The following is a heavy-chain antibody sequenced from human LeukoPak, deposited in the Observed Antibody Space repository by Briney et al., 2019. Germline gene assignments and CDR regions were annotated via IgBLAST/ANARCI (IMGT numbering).Heavy chain of an antibody. D-gene: IGHD3-22*01. V-gene: IGHV3-21*01. CDR2: ISSSSSYI. CDR3: ARGTDYYDSSGYYFGYYYYGMDV. CDR1: GFTFSSYS. J-gene: IGHJ6*02. Sequence: PGGSLRLSCGASGFTFSSYSMNWVRQAPGKGLEWVSSISSSSSYIYYADSVKGRFTISRDNAKNSLYLQMNSLRAEDTAVYYCARGTDYYDSSGYYFGYYYYGMDVWGQGTTVTVSS.